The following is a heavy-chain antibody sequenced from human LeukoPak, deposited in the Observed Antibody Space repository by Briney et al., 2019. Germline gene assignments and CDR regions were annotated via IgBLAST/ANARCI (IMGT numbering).Heavy chain of an antibody. D-gene: IGHD1-1*01. CDR2: IYYTGGT. CDR3: ARQYDD. Sequence: SSETLSLTYTVSCGSISSGSYYWGWIRQPPGKGLEWIGSIYYTGGTYYNPSLKSRVTISVDTSKNQFSLKLTSVTAADTGVYFCARQYDDWGQGTLVTVSS. CDR1: CGSISSGSYY. V-gene: IGHV4-39*01. J-gene: IGHJ4*02.